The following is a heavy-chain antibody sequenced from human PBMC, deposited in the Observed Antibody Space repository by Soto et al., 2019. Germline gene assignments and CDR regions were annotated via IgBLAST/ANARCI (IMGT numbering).Heavy chain of an antibody. CDR3: ATAYYDFWSGYYGRRGGNWFDP. V-gene: IGHV1-24*01. CDR2: FDPEDGET. J-gene: IGHJ5*02. CDR1: GYTLTELS. Sequence: SVKVSCKVSGYTLTELSMHWVLQAPGEGLEWMGGFDPEDGETIYAQKFQGRVTMTEDTSTDTAYMELSSLRSEDTAVYYCATAYYDFWSGYYGRRGGNWFDPWGQGTLVTVSS. D-gene: IGHD3-3*01.